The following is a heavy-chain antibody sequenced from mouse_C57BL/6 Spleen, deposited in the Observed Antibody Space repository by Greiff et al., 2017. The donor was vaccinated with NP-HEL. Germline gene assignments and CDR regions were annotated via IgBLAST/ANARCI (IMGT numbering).Heavy chain of an antibody. Sequence: EVQLVESGGGLVKPGGSLKLSCAASGFTFSDYGMHWVRQAPEKGLEWVAYISSGSSTIYYADTVKGRFTISRDNAKNTLFLQMTSLRSEDTAMYYCAKSLGRDWYFDVWGTGTTVTVSS. CDR1: GFTFSDYG. CDR3: AKSLGRDWYFDV. J-gene: IGHJ1*03. CDR2: ISSGSSTI. V-gene: IGHV5-17*01. D-gene: IGHD4-1*01.